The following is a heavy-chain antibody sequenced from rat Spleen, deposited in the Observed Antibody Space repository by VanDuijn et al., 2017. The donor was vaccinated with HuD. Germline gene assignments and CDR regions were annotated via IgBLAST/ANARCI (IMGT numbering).Heavy chain of an antibody. CDR3: ARRGYYDGYYVTPFDY. J-gene: IGHJ2*01. CDR1: GFTFSDYY. CDR2: ISYDGTNT. Sequence: EVQLVESGGGLVQPGRSMKLSCAASGFTFSDYYMAWVRQAPTKGLEWVATISYDGTNTYYRDSVKGRFTVSRDNAKSTLYLQMDSLRSEDTATYYCARRGYYDGYYVTPFDYWGQGVMVTVSS. D-gene: IGHD1-12*03. V-gene: IGHV5-7*01.